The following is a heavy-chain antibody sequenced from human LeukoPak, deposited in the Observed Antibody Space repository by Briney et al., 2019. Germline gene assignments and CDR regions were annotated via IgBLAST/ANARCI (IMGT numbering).Heavy chain of an antibody. J-gene: IGHJ4*02. CDR1: GFTFSSYA. Sequence: GGSLRLSCAASGFTFSSYAVSWVRQAPGKGLEWVSRIVGSGDITYYEDSVKGRFTIPRDNSKNTVHLQMNSLRAEDTAVYYCAKMSGDCSSTTCSSFDYWGQGTLVTVSS. CDR2: IVGSGDIT. D-gene: IGHD2-2*01. V-gene: IGHV3-23*01. CDR3: AKMSGDCSSTTCSSFDY.